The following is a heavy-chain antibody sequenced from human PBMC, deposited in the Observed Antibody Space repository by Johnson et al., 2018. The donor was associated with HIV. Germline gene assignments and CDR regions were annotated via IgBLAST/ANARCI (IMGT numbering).Heavy chain of an antibody. V-gene: IGHV3-9*01. Sequence: VESGGGLVQPGRSLRLSCAASGFTFDDYAMHWVRQAPGKGMEWVSGISWNSGSIGYADSVKGRFTISRDNAKNSLYLQMNSLRPEDTAVYYCARGGYCSGGRCYSIHAFDIWGQGTMVTVSS. CDR1: GFTFDDYA. J-gene: IGHJ3*02. D-gene: IGHD2-15*01. CDR3: ARGGYCSGGRCYSIHAFDI. CDR2: ISWNSGSI.